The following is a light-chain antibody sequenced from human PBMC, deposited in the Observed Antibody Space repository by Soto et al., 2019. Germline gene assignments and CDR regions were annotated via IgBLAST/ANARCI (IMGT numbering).Light chain of an antibody. CDR1: QSISSY. V-gene: IGKV1-39*01. Sequence: DIQMTQSPSSLSASVGDRVTITCRASQSISSYLTWYQQKPGKAPKLLIYAASSLQSGVPSRFSSSGSGTEFTLTISSRLPEDFATYYYQQSYSTPPWTFGQGTKVEIK. CDR3: QQSYSTPPWT. J-gene: IGKJ1*01. CDR2: AAS.